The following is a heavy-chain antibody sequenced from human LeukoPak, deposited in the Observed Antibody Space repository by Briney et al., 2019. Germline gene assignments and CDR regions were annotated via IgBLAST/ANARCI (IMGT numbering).Heavy chain of an antibody. J-gene: IGHJ4*02. CDR1: GFTFGSYA. D-gene: IGHD2-15*01. CDR3: AKTTTGYSSGRYPAWPIDY. Sequence: PGGSLRLSCAASGFTFGSYAMYWVRQAPGKGLEWVSGIFGSGGSAHYADSVKGWFTISRGNSKNTVYLQMDSLRAEDTAIYYCAKTTTGYSSGRYPAWPIDYWGQGTLVTVSS. V-gene: IGHV3-23*01. CDR2: IFGSGGSA.